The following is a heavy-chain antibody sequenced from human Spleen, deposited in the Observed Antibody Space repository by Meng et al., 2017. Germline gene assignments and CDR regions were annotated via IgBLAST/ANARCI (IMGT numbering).Heavy chain of an antibody. Sequence: ASVKVSCKASGGTFSSYAISWVRQAPGQGLERMGRIDPKSGDTHYAQRFQGRVTMTGDTSISTAYMELSGLRSDDTAMYYCARDEDISAAGKLFGDYWGQGTLVTVSS. J-gene: IGHJ4*02. D-gene: IGHD6-13*01. CDR1: GGTFSSYA. V-gene: IGHV1-2*06. CDR2: IDPKSGDT. CDR3: ARDEDISAAGKLFGDY.